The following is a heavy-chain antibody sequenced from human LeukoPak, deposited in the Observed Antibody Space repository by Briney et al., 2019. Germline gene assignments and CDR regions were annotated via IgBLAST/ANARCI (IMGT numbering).Heavy chain of an antibody. Sequence: GGSLRLSCAASGFTFSSYAMSWVRQAPGKGLEWVSAISGRGGSTYYADSVKGRFTISRDNSKNTLYLQMNSLRAEDTAVYYCAKDGYCSGGSCYSVDAFDIWGQGTMVTVSS. J-gene: IGHJ3*02. CDR3: AKDGYCSGGSCYSVDAFDI. CDR2: ISGRGGST. D-gene: IGHD2-15*01. CDR1: GFTFSSYA. V-gene: IGHV3-23*01.